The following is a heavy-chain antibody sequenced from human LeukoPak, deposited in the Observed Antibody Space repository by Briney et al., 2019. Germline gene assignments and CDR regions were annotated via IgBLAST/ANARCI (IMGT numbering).Heavy chain of an antibody. V-gene: IGHV1-24*01. D-gene: IGHD2-15*01. CDR2: FDPEDGET. Sequence: RASVKVSCKVSGYTLTELSMHSVRQAPGKGLEWMGGFDPEDGETIYAQKFQGRVTMTEDTSTDTAYMELSSLRSEDTAVYYCAMTGYCSGGSCYGWFDPWGQGTLVTVSS. CDR1: GYTLTELS. CDR3: AMTGYCSGGSCYGWFDP. J-gene: IGHJ5*02.